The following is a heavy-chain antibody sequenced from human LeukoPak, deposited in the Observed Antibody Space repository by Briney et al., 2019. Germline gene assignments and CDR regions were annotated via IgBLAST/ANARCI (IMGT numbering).Heavy chain of an antibody. CDR1: GFTYSSYA. CDR2: ISSSGGST. Sequence: GGSLRLSCAASGFTYSSYAMSWVLQAPGKGLEWVSAISSSGGSTYYADSVKGRFTISRDNSKNTLFLQMNSLRAEDTAVYYCAKGESNWDYYFDYWGQGTLVTVSS. CDR3: AKGESNWDYYFDY. D-gene: IGHD7-27*01. V-gene: IGHV3-23*01. J-gene: IGHJ4*02.